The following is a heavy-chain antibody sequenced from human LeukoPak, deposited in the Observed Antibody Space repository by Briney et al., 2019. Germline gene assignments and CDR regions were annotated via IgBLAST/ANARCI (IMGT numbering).Heavy chain of an antibody. V-gene: IGHV3-23*01. Sequence: GGSLRLSCAASGFTFSNCAMSWVRQAPERGLEWVSGISGSGSSTYYADSVKGRFTISRDNSENTLSLQMNSLRADDTAIYYCAKSCNSGNCYYNYWGQGTLVTVSS. J-gene: IGHJ4*02. CDR2: ISGSGSST. CDR1: GFTFSNCA. D-gene: IGHD2/OR15-2a*01. CDR3: AKSCNSGNCYYNY.